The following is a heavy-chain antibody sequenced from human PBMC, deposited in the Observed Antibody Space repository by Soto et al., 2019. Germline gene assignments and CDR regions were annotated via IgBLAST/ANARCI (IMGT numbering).Heavy chain of an antibody. V-gene: IGHV3-30*03. CDR3: ARIKLVEFFFINVDVYGMDV. D-gene: IGHD3-16*01. Sequence: GGSLRLSCAASGFAFSTYGMHWVRQAPGKGLEWVAVISYDGGNIYYGDSVKGRFTISRDNSRNSVYLQMNSLRDEDTAVYYCARIKLVEFFFINVDVYGMDVWGQGTPVTVSS. J-gene: IGHJ6*02. CDR1: GFAFSTYG. CDR2: ISYDGGNI.